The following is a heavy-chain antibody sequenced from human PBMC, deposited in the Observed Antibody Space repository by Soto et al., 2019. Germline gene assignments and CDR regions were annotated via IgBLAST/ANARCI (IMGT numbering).Heavy chain of an antibody. Sequence: QVQLVESGGGVVQPGRSLRLSCAASGFTFSSYGMHWVRQAPGKGLEWVAVISYDGSNKYYADSVKGRFTISRDNYKNTLYLQMNSLRAEDTAVYYCAKDGWGYCSSTSCRDYYYYMDVWGKGTTVTVSS. D-gene: IGHD2-2*01. CDR3: AKDGWGYCSSTSCRDYYYYMDV. CDR2: ISYDGSNK. J-gene: IGHJ6*03. CDR1: GFTFSSYG. V-gene: IGHV3-30*18.